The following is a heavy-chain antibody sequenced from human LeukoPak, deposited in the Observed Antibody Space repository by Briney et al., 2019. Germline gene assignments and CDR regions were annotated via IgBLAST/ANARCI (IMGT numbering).Heavy chain of an antibody. CDR3: ARLRWGDYYYGMDV. CDR1: GFTVSNNY. J-gene: IGHJ6*02. Sequence: GGSLRLSCAASGFTVSNNYMSWVRQAPGKGLEWVSVIYSGGSTYYADSVKGRFTISRHNSKNTLYLQMNSLRAEDTAVYYCARLRWGDYYYGMDVWGQGTTVTVSS. D-gene: IGHD3-16*01. V-gene: IGHV3-53*04. CDR2: IYSGGST.